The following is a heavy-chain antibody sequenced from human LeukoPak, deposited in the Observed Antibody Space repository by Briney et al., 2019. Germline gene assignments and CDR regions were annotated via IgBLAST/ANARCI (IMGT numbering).Heavy chain of an antibody. J-gene: IGHJ5*02. D-gene: IGHD3-10*01. V-gene: IGHV3-11*01. CDR3: ARVGGSIWFGEFRFDP. CDR2: ISSSGSTR. CDR1: GFTFSDYY. Sequence: GGSLRLSCAASGFTFSDYYMSWIRQAPGKGLEWMSYISSSGSTRKYADSVKGRFTISRDNAKSSLYLQMNSLRDEDTAVYYCARVGGSIWFGEFRFDPWGQGTLVTVSS.